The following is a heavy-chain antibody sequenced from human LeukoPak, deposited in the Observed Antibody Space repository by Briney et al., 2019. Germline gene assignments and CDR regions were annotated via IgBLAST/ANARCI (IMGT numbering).Heavy chain of an antibody. CDR1: GLTFSSYG. CDR3: ARDVGT. V-gene: IGHV3-48*01. CDR2: ISSSSSTI. Sequence: PGGSLRLSCAASGLTFSSYGMDWVRQAPGKGLEWVSYISSSSSTIYYADSVKGRFTISRDNAKNSLYLQMSSLRAEDTAVYYCARDVGTWGQGTLVTVSS. J-gene: IGHJ5*02. D-gene: IGHD7-27*01.